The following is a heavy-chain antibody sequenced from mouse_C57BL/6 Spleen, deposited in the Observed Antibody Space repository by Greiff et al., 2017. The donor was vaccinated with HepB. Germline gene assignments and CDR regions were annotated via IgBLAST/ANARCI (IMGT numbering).Heavy chain of an antibody. D-gene: IGHD2-1*01. V-gene: IGHV1-55*01. Sequence: QVQLQHPGAELVKPGASVKMSCKASGYTFTSYWITWVKQRPGQGLEWIGDIYPGSGSTNYNEKFKSKATLTVDTSSSTAYMQISSLTSEDSAVYYCARDGNDAMDYWGQGTSVTVSS. J-gene: IGHJ4*01. CDR1: GYTFTSYW. CDR3: ARDGNDAMDY. CDR2: IYPGSGST.